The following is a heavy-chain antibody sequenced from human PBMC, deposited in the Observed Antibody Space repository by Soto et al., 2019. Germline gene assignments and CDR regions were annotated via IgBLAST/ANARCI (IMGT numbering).Heavy chain of an antibody. CDR1: GSTFSSYE. Sequence: LRLSCAASGSTFSSYEMNWVRQAPGKGLEWVSYISSNGSTIYYADSVKGRFTISRDNAKNSLYLQMNSLRAEDTAVYYCARDRGPYDFWSGYYSYYYYGMDVWGQGTTVTVSS. CDR2: ISSNGSTI. J-gene: IGHJ6*02. V-gene: IGHV3-48*03. D-gene: IGHD3-3*01. CDR3: ARDRGPYDFWSGYYSYYYYGMDV.